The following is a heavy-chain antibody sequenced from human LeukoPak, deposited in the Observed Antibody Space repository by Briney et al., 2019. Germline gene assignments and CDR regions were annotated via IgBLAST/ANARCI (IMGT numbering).Heavy chain of an antibody. CDR3: ARMPPPPTAMDYYYYMDV. V-gene: IGHV4-59*01. CDR2: IYYSGST. J-gene: IGHJ6*03. CDR1: GDSISSYY. Sequence: PSETLSLTCTVSGDSISSYYWSWIRQPPGKGLEWFGYIYYSGSTNYNPSLKTRVTISVDTPKNQFSLKLSSVTAADTAVYYCARMPPPPTAMDYYYYMDVWGTGTTATVSS. D-gene: IGHD2-2*01.